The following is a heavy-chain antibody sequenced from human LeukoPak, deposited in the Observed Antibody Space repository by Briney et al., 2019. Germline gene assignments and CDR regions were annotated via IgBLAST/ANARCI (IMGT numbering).Heavy chain of an antibody. J-gene: IGHJ4*02. CDR1: GFTFSSYW. CDR2: IKSDGSST. CDR3: ARDSSSWYYDY. D-gene: IGHD6-13*01. V-gene: IGHV3-74*03. Sequence: GGSLRLSCAASGFTFSSYWMHWVRQAPGKGLVWVSCIKSDGSSTTYADPVKGRFTISRDNAKNTLHLQMNSLRAEDTAVYYCARDSSSWYYDYWGQGTLVTVSS.